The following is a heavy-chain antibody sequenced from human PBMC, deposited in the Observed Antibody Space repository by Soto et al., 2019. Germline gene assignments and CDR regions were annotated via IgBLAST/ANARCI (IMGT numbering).Heavy chain of an antibody. CDR1: GYTFTGYY. J-gene: IGHJ4*02. V-gene: IGHV1-2*04. CDR3: ARDSGDGYTYSPLDY. CDR2: INPNSGGT. Sequence: QVQLVQSGAEVKKPGASVKVSCKASGYTFTGYYMHWVRQAPGQGLEWMGWINPNSGGTNYAQKFQGWVTMTRDTSISTAYMELGRLRSDDTAVYYCARDSGDGYTYSPLDYWGQGTLVTVSS. D-gene: IGHD5-12*01.